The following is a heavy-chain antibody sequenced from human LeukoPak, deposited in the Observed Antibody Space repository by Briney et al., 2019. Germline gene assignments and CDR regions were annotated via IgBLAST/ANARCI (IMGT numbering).Heavy chain of an antibody. J-gene: IGHJ4*02. CDR1: GGSISSSSYY. CDR2: IYYSGST. D-gene: IGHD6-19*01. Sequence: SETLSLTCTVSGGSISSSSYYWGWIRQPPGKGLEWIGSIYYSGSTNYNPSLKSRVTISVDTSKNQFSLKLSSVTAADTAVYYCARWGFSSGWLSWFDYWGQGTLVTVSS. V-gene: IGHV4-39*07. CDR3: ARWGFSSGWLSWFDY.